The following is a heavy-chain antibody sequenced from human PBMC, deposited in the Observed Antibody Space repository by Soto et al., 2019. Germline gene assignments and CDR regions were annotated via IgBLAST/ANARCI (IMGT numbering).Heavy chain of an antibody. V-gene: IGHV3-23*01. D-gene: IGHD6-13*01. J-gene: IGHJ4*02. CDR2: ISGDGGTT. CDR1: GFPLRKYA. Sequence: EVQLLESGGGLVQPGGSLRLSCSASGFPLRKYAMTWVRQAPGKGLEWISAISGDGGTTFYADSVKGRFTISRDNSKNTLFLQMSRLRGEDTAVYYCAKGDGSSSFPEHWGPGILVTVSP. CDR3: AKGDGSSSFPEH.